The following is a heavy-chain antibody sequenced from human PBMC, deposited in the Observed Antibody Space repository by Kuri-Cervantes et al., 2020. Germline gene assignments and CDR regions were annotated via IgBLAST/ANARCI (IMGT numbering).Heavy chain of an antibody. CDR2: IKQDGSER. J-gene: IGHJ4*02. Sequence: GESLKISCAASGFTFSRYWMSWVRQAPGKGLEWVANIKQDGSERYYVDSVKGRFTVSRDNAKNSPYLQMNSLRAEDTAVYYCARDAAADTLGYWGQGTLVTVSS. D-gene: IGHD6-13*01. CDR3: ARDAAADTLGY. V-gene: IGHV3-7*04. CDR1: GFTFSRYW.